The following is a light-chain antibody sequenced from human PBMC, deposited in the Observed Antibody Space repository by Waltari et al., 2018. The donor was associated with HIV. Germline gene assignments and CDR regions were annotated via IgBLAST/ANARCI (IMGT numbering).Light chain of an antibody. J-gene: IGLJ2*01. V-gene: IGLV1-44*01. CDR3: AAWDDSLNGRI. CDR1: NSNLGSNP. Sequence: QSVLTQPPSASGPPGQRVTISCSGSNSNLGSNPVSWFQQLPGTAPKLLIYLNNQRPSGVPDRISGSKSGTSASLAISGLQSEDEAHYYCAAWDDSLNGRIFGGGTKLTVL. CDR2: LNN.